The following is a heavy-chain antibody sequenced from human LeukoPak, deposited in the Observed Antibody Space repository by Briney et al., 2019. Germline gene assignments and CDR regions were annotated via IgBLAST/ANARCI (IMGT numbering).Heavy chain of an antibody. V-gene: IGHV1-2*02. CDR1: GYTFTGYY. CDR3: ARDRGYGALDY. Sequence: ASVKVSCKASGYTFTGYYMHWVRQAPGQGLEWMGWINPNSGGTNYAQKFQGRVTMTRDTSIITAYMELSSLRSDDTAVYFCARDRGYGALDYWGQGTLVTVSS. D-gene: IGHD5-12*01. CDR2: INPNSGGT. J-gene: IGHJ4*02.